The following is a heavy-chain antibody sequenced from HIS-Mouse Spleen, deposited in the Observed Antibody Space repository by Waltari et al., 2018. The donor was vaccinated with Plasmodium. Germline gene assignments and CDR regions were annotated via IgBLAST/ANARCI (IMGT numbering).Heavy chain of an antibody. J-gene: IGHJ3*02. Sequence: EVQLVESGGGLVQPGGSLRLSCAASGFTFSRYWMHWVRQAPGTGLVWVSRIKSEGSSTRYADSVKGRFTISRDNAKSTLYLQMNSLRAEDTAVYYCARTIAVVATGDALDIWGQGTMVTGSS. CDR1: GFTFSRYW. D-gene: IGHD6-13*01. CDR2: IKSEGSST. CDR3: ARTIAVVATGDALDI. V-gene: IGHV3-74*01.